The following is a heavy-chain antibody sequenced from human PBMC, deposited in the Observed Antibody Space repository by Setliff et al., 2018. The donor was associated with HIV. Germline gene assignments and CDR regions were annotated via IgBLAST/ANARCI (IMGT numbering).Heavy chain of an antibody. J-gene: IGHJ4*02. V-gene: IGHV4-59*01. CDR1: GGSLSNYY. Sequence: PSETLSLTCSVSGGSLSNYYWNWIRQPPGGRLEWIGYISYSGTTNYNLSLKSRVSMSVDMSKNQFSLKLNSVTAADTAIYYCARMSGSYPFDYWGLGTLVTVS. CDR3: ARMSGSYPFDY. CDR2: ISYSGTT. D-gene: IGHD1-26*01.